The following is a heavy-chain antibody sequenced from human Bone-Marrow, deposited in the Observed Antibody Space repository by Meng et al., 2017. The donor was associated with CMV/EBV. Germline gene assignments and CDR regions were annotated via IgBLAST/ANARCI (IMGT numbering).Heavy chain of an antibody. J-gene: IGHJ5*02. V-gene: IGHV1-69*05. Sequence: SVKVSCKASGGTFSSYAISWVRQAPGQGLEWMGGIIPIFGTANYAQKFQGRVTITTDESTSTAYMELSSLRSEDTAVYYCARGLGLEPARNWFDPWAQGTLVTVSS. CDR3: ARGLGLEPARNWFDP. D-gene: IGHD1-1*01. CDR1: GGTFSSYA. CDR2: IIPIFGTA.